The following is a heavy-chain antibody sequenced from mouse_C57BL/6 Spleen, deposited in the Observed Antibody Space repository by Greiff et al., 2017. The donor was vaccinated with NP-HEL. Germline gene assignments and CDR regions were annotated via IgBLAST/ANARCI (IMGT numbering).Heavy chain of an antibody. V-gene: IGHV14-2*01. J-gene: IGHJ2*01. D-gene: IGHD1-1*01. Sequence: VQLQQSGAELVKPGASVKLSCTASGFNIKDYYMHWVKQRTEQGLEWIGRIDPEDGDTKYAPKFQGKATITADTSSNTAYLQLSSLTSEDTAVYYCASSKYYYGSSLYYFDYWGQGTTLTVSS. CDR3: ASSKYYYGSSLYYFDY. CDR1: GFNIKDYY. CDR2: IDPEDGDT.